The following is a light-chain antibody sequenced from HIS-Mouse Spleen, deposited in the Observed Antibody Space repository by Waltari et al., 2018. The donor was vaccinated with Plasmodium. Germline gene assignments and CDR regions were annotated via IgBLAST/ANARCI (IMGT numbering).Light chain of an antibody. CDR2: AAS. Sequence: AIRMTQSPSSFSASTGARVTITCRASQGISSYLAWYQQKPGKAPKLLNYAASTLQSGVPSRFSGSGSGTDFTLTISCLQSEDFATYYCQQYYSYPYTFGQGTKLEIK. J-gene: IGKJ2*01. CDR3: QQYYSYPYT. V-gene: IGKV1-8*01. CDR1: QGISSY.